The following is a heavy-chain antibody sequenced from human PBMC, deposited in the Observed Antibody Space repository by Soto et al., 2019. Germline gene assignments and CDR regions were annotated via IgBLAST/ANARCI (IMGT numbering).Heavy chain of an antibody. J-gene: IGHJ4*02. CDR2: INQSGSP. V-gene: IGHV4-34*02. Sequence: QVQLQQWGAGPLKPSETLSLTCAVYGGSFGGYYWSWIRQPPGKGLEWIGEINQSGSPNYNPSLKSRVTISIDTSNNQFSLQVNSVTDADTAIYYCARRVVPAAIGYWGQGALVTVSS. D-gene: IGHD2-2*01. CDR1: GGSFGGYY. CDR3: ARRVVPAAIGY.